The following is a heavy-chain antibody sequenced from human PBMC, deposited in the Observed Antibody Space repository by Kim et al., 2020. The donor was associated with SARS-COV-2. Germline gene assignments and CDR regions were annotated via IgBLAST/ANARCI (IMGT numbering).Heavy chain of an antibody. J-gene: IGHJ3*01. Sequence: NPSPQSRITISADTYRGQFSLNLPSVSAADTAVYYCARRNSDWNDAFDVWGQGTMVTVSS. V-gene: IGHV4-39*01. CDR3: ARRNSDWNDAFDV. D-gene: IGHD6-19*01.